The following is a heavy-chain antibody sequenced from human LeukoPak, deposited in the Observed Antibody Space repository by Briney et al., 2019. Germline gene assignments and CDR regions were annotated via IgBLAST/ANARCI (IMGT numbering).Heavy chain of an antibody. D-gene: IGHD2-15*01. CDR3: ARALGYCSGGSCRTPDAFDI. J-gene: IGHJ3*02. V-gene: IGHV4-59*01. CDR1: GDSIRSSY. Sequence: SETLSLTCTVSGDSIRSSYWSWIRQSPGKGLEWIGFIYTTGSTDYNPSLKSRVTISVDTSKNQFSLKLRSVTAADTAVYYCARALGYCSGGSCRTPDAFDIWGQGTMVTVSS. CDR2: IYTTGST.